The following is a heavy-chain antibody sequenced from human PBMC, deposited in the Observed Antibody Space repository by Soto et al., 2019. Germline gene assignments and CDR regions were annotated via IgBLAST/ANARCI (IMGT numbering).Heavy chain of an antibody. J-gene: IGHJ4*02. Sequence: GGSLGLSFAAPEFTFSSYAMHWVRQAPGKGLEYVSVINSNGGSTYYANSVKGRFTISRDNSKNTLYLQMGSLRAEDMAVYYCARTSGYAFDYWGQGT. D-gene: IGHD5-12*01. V-gene: IGHV3-64*01. CDR3: ARTSGYAFDY. CDR2: INSNGGST. CDR1: EFTFSSYA.